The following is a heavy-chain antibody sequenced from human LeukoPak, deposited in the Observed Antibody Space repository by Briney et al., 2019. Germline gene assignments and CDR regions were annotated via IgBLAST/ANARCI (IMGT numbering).Heavy chain of an antibody. CDR2: ISYDGSNK. V-gene: IGHV3-30*04. CDR3: ARGDLTTVTLLDY. Sequence: GGSLRLSCAASGFSFSSYAMHWVRQAAAKGLEGVAVISYDGSNKYYADSVKGRFTISRDNSKNTLYLQMNSLRAEDTAVYYCARGDLTTVTLLDYWGQGTLVTVSS. J-gene: IGHJ4*02. D-gene: IGHD4-17*01. CDR1: GFSFSSYA.